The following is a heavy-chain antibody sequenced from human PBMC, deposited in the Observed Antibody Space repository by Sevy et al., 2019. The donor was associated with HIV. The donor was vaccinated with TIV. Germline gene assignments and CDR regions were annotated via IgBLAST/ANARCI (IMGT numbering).Heavy chain of an antibody. V-gene: IGHV4-59*01. D-gene: IGHD4-17*01. J-gene: IGHJ4*02. CDR2: IYYSGST. CDR1: GGSISSYY. Sequence: SETLSLTCTVSGGSISSYYWSWIRQPPGKGLEWIGYIYYSGSTNYNPSLKSRVTISVDTSKNQSSLKLGSVTAADTAVYYCARVDYGDYAFDYWGQGTLVTVSS. CDR3: ARVDYGDYAFDY.